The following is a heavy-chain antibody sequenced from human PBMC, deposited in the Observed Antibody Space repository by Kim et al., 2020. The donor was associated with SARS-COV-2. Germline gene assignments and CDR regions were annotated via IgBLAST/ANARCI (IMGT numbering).Heavy chain of an antibody. V-gene: IGHV5-51*01. CDR3: ARRYYSSFKSFPFDP. CDR2: IYPGDSDT. CDR1: GYSFTSYW. J-gene: IGHJ5*02. D-gene: IGHD6-6*01. Sequence: GESLKISCKGSGYSFTSYWIGWVRQMPGKGLEWMGIIYPGDSDTRYSPSFQGQVTISADKSISTAYLQWSSLKASDTAMYYCARRYYSSFKSFPFDPWGQGTLVTVSS.